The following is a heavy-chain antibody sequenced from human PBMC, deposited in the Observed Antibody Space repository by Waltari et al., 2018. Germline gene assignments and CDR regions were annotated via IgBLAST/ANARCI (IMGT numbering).Heavy chain of an antibody. V-gene: IGHV4-34*01. CDR3: ARGNYHDSPRLDW. D-gene: IGHD3-22*01. CDR1: AGSFGDYF. J-gene: IGHJ4*01. Sequence: QTQLHQWGAGLVKPSATLSLTCAVFAGSFGDYFWTWVRHSPGKGLEWIGEIYHNGHTNYNPSLGRRVIISLDTSKNQFSLKLTSVTAADTAVYYCARGNYHDSPRLDWWGHGNLVTVSS. CDR2: IYHNGHT.